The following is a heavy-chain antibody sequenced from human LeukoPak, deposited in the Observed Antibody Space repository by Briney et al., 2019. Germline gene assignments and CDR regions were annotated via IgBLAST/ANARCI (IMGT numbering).Heavy chain of an antibody. J-gene: IGHJ4*02. CDR1: GFDFSSNW. D-gene: IGHD3-22*01. V-gene: IGHV3-74*01. Sequence: GGSLRLSCAASGFDFSSNWMHWVRHAPGQGLVWVSRIKGDGISTNYADSVKGRFTISRDNSKNTLYLQMNSLRAEDTAVYYCAKYAITMIVVSWGQGTLVTVSS. CDR3: AKYAITMIVVS. CDR2: IKGDGIST.